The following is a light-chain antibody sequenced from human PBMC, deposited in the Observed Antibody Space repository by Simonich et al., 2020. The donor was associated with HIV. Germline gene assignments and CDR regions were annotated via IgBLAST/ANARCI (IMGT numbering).Light chain of an antibody. V-gene: IGLV2-23*01. CDR2: EGS. J-gene: IGLJ3*02. Sequence: QSALTQPASVSGSPGQSITFSCPGTSSDVGGYNLVSWFQQHPGKAPKLMIYEGSQRPSGVSNRFSGSTSGNTASLTISGLQAEDEADYYCCSYAGSGTWVFGGGTKLTVL. CDR1: SSDVGGYNL. CDR3: CSYAGSGTWV.